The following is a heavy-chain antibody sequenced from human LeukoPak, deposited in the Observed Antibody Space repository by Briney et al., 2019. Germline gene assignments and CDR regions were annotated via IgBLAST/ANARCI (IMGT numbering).Heavy chain of an antibody. V-gene: IGHV4-4*07. CDR3: ARGTSFQF. J-gene: IGHJ4*02. CDR2: IYTNGNT. D-gene: IGHD3-16*01. Sequence: SETLSLTCSVSGDSMNNYYWNWIRQPAREGLEWIGRIYTNGNTNCNPSLKTLVNISLDKSKNEFSLRLTSLTPADTAVYYCARGTSFQFWGQGTLVTVS. CDR1: GDSMNNYY.